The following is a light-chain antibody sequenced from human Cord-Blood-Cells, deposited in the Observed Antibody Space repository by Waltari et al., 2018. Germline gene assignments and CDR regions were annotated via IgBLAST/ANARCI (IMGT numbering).Light chain of an antibody. CDR3: SSYTSSSTLA. Sequence: QSALNQPASVSGSPGQSITIPCTGTTRYVGGYNSVSWYQQHPGKAPKLMIYEVSNRPSGVSNRFSGSKSGNTASLTISGLQAEDEADYYCSSYTSSSTLAFGGGTKLTVL. J-gene: IGLJ2*01. CDR2: EVS. V-gene: IGLV2-14*01. CDR1: TRYVGGYNS.